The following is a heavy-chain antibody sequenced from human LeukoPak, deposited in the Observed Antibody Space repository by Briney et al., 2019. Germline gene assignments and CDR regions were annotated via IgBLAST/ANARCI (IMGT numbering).Heavy chain of an antibody. CDR3: ARDQSGSYFPYYYYMDV. J-gene: IGHJ6*03. CDR1: GYTFTGYY. V-gene: IGHV1-2*02. D-gene: IGHD1-26*01. CDR2: INPSSGGT. Sequence: ASVKVSCKASGYTFTGYYMHWVRQAPGQGLEWMGWINPSSGGTNYAQKFQGRVTMTRDTSISAAYMELSRLRSDDTAVYYCARDQSGSYFPYYYYMDVWGKGTTVTVSS.